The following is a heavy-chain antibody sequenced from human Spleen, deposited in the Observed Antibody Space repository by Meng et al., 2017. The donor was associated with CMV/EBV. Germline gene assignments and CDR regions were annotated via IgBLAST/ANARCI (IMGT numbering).Heavy chain of an antibody. CDR3: AKAFSASWYREYYDD. J-gene: IGHJ4*02. Sequence: SGFKLSSYSRDWVRQAPGRGLAWVSAITASGGSTYYADSVKGRFTVSRDNSKNTLYLQMNSLRAEDTAVYYCAKAFSASWYREYYDDWGQGTLVTVSS. CDR1: GFKLSSYS. CDR2: ITASGGST. V-gene: IGHV3-23*01. D-gene: IGHD6-13*01.